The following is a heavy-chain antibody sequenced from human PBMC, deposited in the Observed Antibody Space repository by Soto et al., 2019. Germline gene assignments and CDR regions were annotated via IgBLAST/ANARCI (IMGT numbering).Heavy chain of an antibody. Sequence: GGSLRLSCATSGFPFNDYYMTWIRQAPGKGLEWLSHISPKSTFRNYADSVKGRFTISRDNTESSLFLQMNSLGVDDTAVYSCVRGGGGGLFEHWGQGVLVTVS. CDR3: VRGGGGGLFEH. V-gene: IGHV3-11*06. CDR2: ISPKSTFR. CDR1: GFPFNDYY. J-gene: IGHJ4*02. D-gene: IGHD2-21*01.